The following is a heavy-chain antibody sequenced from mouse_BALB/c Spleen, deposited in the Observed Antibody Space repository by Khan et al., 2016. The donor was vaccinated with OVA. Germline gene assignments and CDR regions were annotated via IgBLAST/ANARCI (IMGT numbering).Heavy chain of an antibody. J-gene: IGHJ1*01. Sequence: QIQLVQSGPELKKPGETVKISCKASGYTFTNYGMNWVKQAPGKGLKWMGWINTYTGEPTYTDDFKGRFAFSLETSASTAYLQINNLKNEDMATYFCARGASSWSFDVWGAGPTVTVSS. CDR3: ARGASSWSFDV. D-gene: IGHD3-1*01. CDR2: INTYTGEP. V-gene: IGHV9-1*02. CDR1: GYTFTNYG.